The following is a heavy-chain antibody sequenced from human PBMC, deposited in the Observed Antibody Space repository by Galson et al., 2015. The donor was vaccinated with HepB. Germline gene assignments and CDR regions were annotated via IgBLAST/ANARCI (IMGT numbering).Heavy chain of an antibody. V-gene: IGHV3-66*01. J-gene: IGHJ4*02. D-gene: IGHD3-9*01. Sequence: SLRLSCAASGFTVSSNYMSWVRQAPGKGLEWVSVTYSGGSTYYADSVKGRFTISRDNSKNTLYLQMNSLRAEDTAVYYCARGAGERLRYFDWLPTGPFDYWGQGTLGTVSA. CDR1: GFTVSSNY. CDR3: ARGAGERLRYFDWLPTGPFDY. CDR2: TYSGGST.